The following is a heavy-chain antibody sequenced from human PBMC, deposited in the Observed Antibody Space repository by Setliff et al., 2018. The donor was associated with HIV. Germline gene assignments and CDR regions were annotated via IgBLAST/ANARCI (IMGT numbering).Heavy chain of an antibody. CDR3: ARDLIRITPHGDLPF. CDR1: GYTFTDYG. J-gene: IGHJ4*02. Sequence: ASVKVSCKASGYTFTDYGISWVRQAPGQGLEWMGRINPNSGDTDYRQKFQGRVTMTRDTSSTTAYMELSTLRSDDTALYYCARDLIRITPHGDLPFWGQGTLVTVSS. CDR2: INPNSGDT. D-gene: IGHD2-15*01. V-gene: IGHV1-2*06.